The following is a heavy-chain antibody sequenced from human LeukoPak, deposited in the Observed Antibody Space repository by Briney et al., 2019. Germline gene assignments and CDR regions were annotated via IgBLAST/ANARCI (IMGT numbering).Heavy chain of an antibody. J-gene: IGHJ3*02. CDR1: GGSISSYY. D-gene: IGHD6-13*01. CDR2: IYTSGST. V-gene: IGHV4-4*07. Sequence: SETLSLTCTVSGGSISSYYWSWIRQPAGKGLEWIGRIYTSGSTNYNPSLKSRVTMSVDTSKNQFSLKLSSVTAADTAVYYCARGGLAAAGSWLPAFDIWGQGTMVTVSS. CDR3: ARGGLAAAGSWLPAFDI.